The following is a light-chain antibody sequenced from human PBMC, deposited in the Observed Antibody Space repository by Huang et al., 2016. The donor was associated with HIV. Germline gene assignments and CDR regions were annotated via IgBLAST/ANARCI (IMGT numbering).Light chain of an antibody. CDR3: QQYYSTLYT. J-gene: IGKJ2*01. CDR1: RSVLYSSKNKNY. CDR2: WAS. V-gene: IGKV4-1*01. Sequence: DIVMTQSPDSLAVSLGERATINCKSSRSVLYSSKNKNYLAWYQQKPGQPPKLLIYWASALESGVPDRFSGSGSGTDFTLTISSLQAEDVAVYYCQQYYSTLYTFGQGTKLEIK.